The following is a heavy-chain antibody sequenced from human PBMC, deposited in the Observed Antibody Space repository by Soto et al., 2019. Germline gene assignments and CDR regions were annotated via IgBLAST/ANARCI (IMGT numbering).Heavy chain of an antibody. CDR2: IYYNGFT. V-gene: IGHV4-39*01. D-gene: IGHD3-3*01. CDR3: ARQGDFWSGSGDVAY. J-gene: IGHJ4*02. Sequence: QLQLHESGPGLVKPSETLSLTCSVSGGSISSNNYYWGWIRQPPGKGLEWIGNIYYNGFTYYNPSLKTRVTISVDTSKNQSSLKLTPVTATATAVYYCARQGDFWSGSGDVAYWGQGILVPVSS. CDR1: GGSISSNNYY.